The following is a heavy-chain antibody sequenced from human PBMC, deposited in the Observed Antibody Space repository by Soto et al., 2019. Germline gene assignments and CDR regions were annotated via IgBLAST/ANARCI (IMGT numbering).Heavy chain of an antibody. CDR3: TVLGTGTLRY. J-gene: IGHJ4*02. D-gene: IGHD1-7*01. V-gene: IGHV3-15*01. Sequence: EVQLVESGGGLLQPGGSLRLSCAASGFTFSTAWMSWVRQAPGKGLEWVGRIKSKTDGETSDYAAPVKGRFTISRDDSKNMLFLQMNSLTTEDTAVYYCTVLGTGTLRYWGQGSLVTVPS. CDR1: GFTFSTAW. CDR2: IKSKTDGETS.